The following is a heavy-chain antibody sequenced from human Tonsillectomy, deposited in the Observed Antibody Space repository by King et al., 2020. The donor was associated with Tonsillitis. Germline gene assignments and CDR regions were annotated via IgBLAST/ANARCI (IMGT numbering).Heavy chain of an antibody. CDR1: GFTFSSYA. D-gene: IGHD6-19*01. Sequence: VQLVESGGGLVQPGGSLRLSCAASGFTFSSYAMSWVRQAPGKGLEWVAAIVGGGSTYYADSVKGRFTISRDNSKNTLYLQINSLRAEDTAVYYCAKSEYSSGWYWWGQGTTVTVSS. V-gene: IGHV3-23*04. CDR2: IVGGGST. CDR3: AKSEYSSGWYW. J-gene: IGHJ6*02.